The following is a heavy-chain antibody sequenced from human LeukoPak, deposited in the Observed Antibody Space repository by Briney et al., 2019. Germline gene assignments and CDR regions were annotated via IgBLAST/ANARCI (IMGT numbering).Heavy chain of an antibody. V-gene: IGHV4-30-4*01. J-gene: IGHJ4*02. Sequence: SETLSLTCTVSGGSISSGDYYWSWIRQPPGKGLEWIGYISYSGSTYYNPSLKSRVTISVDTSKNQFSLKLSSVTAAETAVFYCVRDVIGGVATRFDYWGQGTLVTVSS. CDR3: VRDVIGGVATRFDY. CDR2: ISYSGST. CDR1: GGSISSGDYY. D-gene: IGHD5-12*01.